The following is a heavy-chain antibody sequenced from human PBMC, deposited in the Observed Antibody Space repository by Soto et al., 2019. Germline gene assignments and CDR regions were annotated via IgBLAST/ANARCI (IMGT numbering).Heavy chain of an antibody. CDR3: ARLGRYQMGIFDY. V-gene: IGHV4-59*08. J-gene: IGHJ4*02. Sequence: QVQLQESGPGLVKPSETLSLTCTVSGGSISSYYWSWIRQPPGKGLEYIGYIYDSGSTNYNPSLSSRVTISVAPSKNQFSLQLSSVTAADTALYYCARLGRYQMGIFDYWGPGNLVTVSS. D-gene: IGHD2-2*01. CDR1: GGSISSYY. CDR2: IYDSGST.